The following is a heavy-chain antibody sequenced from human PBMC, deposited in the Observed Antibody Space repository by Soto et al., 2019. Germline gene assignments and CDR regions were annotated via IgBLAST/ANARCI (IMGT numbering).Heavy chain of an antibody. J-gene: IGHJ6*02. V-gene: IGHV4-31*03. CDR2: IYYSGST. CDR3: ARDSVGAVYYYGMDV. Sequence: PSETLSLTCTVSGGSISSGGYYWSWIRQHPGKGLEWIGYIYYSGSTYYNPSLKSRVTISVDTSKNQFSLKLSSVTAADTAVYYCARDSVGAVYYYGMDVWGQGTTVTVSS. CDR1: GGSISSGGYY.